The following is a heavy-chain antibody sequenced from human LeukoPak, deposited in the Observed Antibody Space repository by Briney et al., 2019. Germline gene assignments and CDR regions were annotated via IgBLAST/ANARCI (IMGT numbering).Heavy chain of an antibody. V-gene: IGHV3-74*01. J-gene: IGHJ1*01. Sequence: GGSLRLSCAASGFTFSRYWMHWVRQAPGKGLVWVSRINGDGSTTSYADSVKGGFTISRDNAKNTLYLQMNSLRAEDTAVYYCATGNYYDSRGYYTFGHWGQETLVTVSS. CDR1: GFTFSRYW. CDR3: ATGNYYDSRGYYTFGH. D-gene: IGHD3-22*01. CDR2: INGDGSTT.